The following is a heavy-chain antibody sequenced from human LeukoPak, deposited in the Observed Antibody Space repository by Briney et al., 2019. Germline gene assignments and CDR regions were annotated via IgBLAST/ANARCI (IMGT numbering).Heavy chain of an antibody. CDR1: GFTFSSYE. Sequence: PGGSLRLSCAASGFTFSSYEMNWVRQAPGKGLEWVSYISSSGSTIYYADSVKGRFTISRDNAKNSLYLQMNSLRAEDTAVYYCASDGYYYDSSGYYYYYYMDVWGKGTTVTVSS. CDR2: ISSSGSTI. D-gene: IGHD3-22*01. J-gene: IGHJ6*03. V-gene: IGHV3-48*03. CDR3: ASDGYYYDSSGYYYYYYMDV.